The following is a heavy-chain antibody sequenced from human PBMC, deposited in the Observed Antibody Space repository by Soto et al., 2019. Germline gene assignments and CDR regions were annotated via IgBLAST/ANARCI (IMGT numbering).Heavy chain of an antibody. CDR3: ARSNYYDISGYYYDAFDI. D-gene: IGHD3-22*01. Sequence: QLQLQESGSGLVKPSQTLSLTCAVSGGSISSGGYSWSWIRQPPGKGLEWIGYIYHSGSTYYNPSLESRAPISVDRSKNQLSLQMSSLTAADTAVYYCARSNYYDISGYYYDAFDIWGQGTMVTVSS. V-gene: IGHV4-30-2*01. J-gene: IGHJ3*02. CDR1: GGSISSGGYS. CDR2: IYHSGST.